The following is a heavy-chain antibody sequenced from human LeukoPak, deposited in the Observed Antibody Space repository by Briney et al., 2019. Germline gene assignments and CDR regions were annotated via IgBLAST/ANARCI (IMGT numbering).Heavy chain of an antibody. J-gene: IGHJ4*02. CDR3: ARGCSSTSCLANFDY. Sequence: ASVKVSCKASGYNFMNCGVNWVRQAPGQGLEWVGWIATYSGNTNYAQKFQGRVTMATDSSTNTAYMELVSLTSDDTAVYFCARGCSSTSCLANFDYWGQGTLVTVSS. CDR2: IATYSGNT. D-gene: IGHD2-2*01. V-gene: IGHV1-18*01. CDR1: GYNFMNCG.